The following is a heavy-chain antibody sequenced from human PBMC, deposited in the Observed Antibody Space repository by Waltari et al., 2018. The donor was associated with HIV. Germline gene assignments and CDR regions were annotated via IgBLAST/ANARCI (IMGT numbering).Heavy chain of an antibody. CDR2: INHRGST. J-gene: IGHJ4*02. CDR3: ARGSIVLVPAATNYFDY. D-gene: IGHD2-2*01. V-gene: IGHV4-34*01. CDR1: GASFSGYY. Sequence: QVQLQQWGAGLLKPSETLSLTCAVYGASFSGYYWPWIRQPPGKGLGGIGEINHRGSTNYNPSLKSRVTISVDTSKNQFSLKLSSVTAADTAVYYCARGSIVLVPAATNYFDYWGQGTLVTVSS.